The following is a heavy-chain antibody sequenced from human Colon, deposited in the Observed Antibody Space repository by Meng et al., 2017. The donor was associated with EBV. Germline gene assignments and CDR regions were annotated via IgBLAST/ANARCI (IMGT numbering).Heavy chain of an antibody. CDR1: GGSVSSNDNH. V-gene: IGHV4-61*03. J-gene: IGHJ5*02. CDR3: AYYFVGRGGTSS. D-gene: IGHD3-9*01. Sequence: QAQLQGAGPARVKPSGTLSLTCSVCGGSVSSNDNHWSWIRQPPGKGLEWFGCMYDSGSAKYNPSLNSRVTISIDTTRNHFVLKLTSVTAADTAVYYCAYYFVGRGGTSSWGQGTLVTVSS. CDR2: MYDSGSA.